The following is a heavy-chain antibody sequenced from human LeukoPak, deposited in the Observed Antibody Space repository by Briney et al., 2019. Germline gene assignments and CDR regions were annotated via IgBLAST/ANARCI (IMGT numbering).Heavy chain of an antibody. D-gene: IGHD5-12*01. CDR1: GGSISSYY. V-gene: IGHV4-59*01. J-gene: IGHJ4*02. Sequence: PSETLSLTCTVSGGSISSYYWSWIRQPPGKGLEWIGFIYYSGSTNYNPSLKSRVTISVDTSKNQFSLKLSSVTAADTAVYYCARGDDSGYGEGGFDYWGQGTLVTVSS. CDR2: IYYSGST. CDR3: ARGDDSGYGEGGFDY.